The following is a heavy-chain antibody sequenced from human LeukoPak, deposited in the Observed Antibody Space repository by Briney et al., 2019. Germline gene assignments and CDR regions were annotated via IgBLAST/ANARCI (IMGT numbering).Heavy chain of an antibody. J-gene: IGHJ4*02. CDR3: ASLYGGNLDTDY. V-gene: IGHV3-21*01. Sequence: GGSLRLSCAASGFTFNDYTMNWVRQAPGRELEWVSSISSTSSYIHYADSVKGRFTISRDNAKKSLYLQMNSLRAEDTAVYYCASLYGGNLDTDYWGQGALVTVSS. CDR1: GFTFNDYT. CDR2: ISSTSSYI. D-gene: IGHD4-23*01.